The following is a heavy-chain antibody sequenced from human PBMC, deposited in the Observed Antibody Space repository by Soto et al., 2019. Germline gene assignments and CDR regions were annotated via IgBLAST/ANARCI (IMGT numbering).Heavy chain of an antibody. Sequence: PGESLTISCTCSGYSFSCYWITWVRQMPGKGLEWMGRIDPSDSQTYYSPSFRGHVTISAAKSITTVFLQWGSLRASDTAMYYCARQIYDSDSGPNFQYYFDSWGQGTLVTVSS. CDR3: ARQIYDSDSGPNFQYYFDS. J-gene: IGHJ4*02. V-gene: IGHV5-10-1*01. CDR1: GYSFSCYW. D-gene: IGHD3-22*01. CDR2: IDPSDSQT.